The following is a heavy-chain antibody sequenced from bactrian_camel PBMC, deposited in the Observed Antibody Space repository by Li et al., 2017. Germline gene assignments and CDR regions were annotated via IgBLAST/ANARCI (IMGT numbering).Heavy chain of an antibody. J-gene: IGHJ4*01. Sequence: VQLVESGGGSVQAGGSLRLSCAASSSTTLYCVGWFRQAPGKEREGVARIDRAGRTNYADSVKGRFTISRDDAKNTLYLQISNLKPEDTAMYYCKAEGPFVIAGRSQFCRGGRDKDDWGQGT. CDR3: KAEGPFVIAGRSQFCRGGRDKDD. V-gene: IGHV3S53*01. CDR2: IDRAGRT. CDR1: SSTTLYC. D-gene: IGHD6*01.